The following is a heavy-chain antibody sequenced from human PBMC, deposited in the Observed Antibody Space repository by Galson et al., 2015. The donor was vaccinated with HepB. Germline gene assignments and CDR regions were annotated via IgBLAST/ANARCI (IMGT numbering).Heavy chain of an antibody. CDR2: ISYDGSNK. CDR3: AKSDDSSGYYCGG. D-gene: IGHD3-22*01. V-gene: IGHV3-30*18. Sequence: SLRLSCAASGFTFSSYGMHWVRQAPGKGLEWVAVISYDGSNKYYADSVKGRFTISRDNSKNTLYLQMNSLRAEDTAVYYCAKSDDSSGYYCGGWGQGTLVTVSS. J-gene: IGHJ4*02. CDR1: GFTFSSYG.